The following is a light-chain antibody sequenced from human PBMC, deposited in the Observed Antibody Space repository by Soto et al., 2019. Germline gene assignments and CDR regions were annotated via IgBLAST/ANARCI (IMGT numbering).Light chain of an antibody. J-gene: IGKJ1*01. V-gene: IGKV3-20*01. CDR1: QSVSSAY. Sequence: ETVLTQSPGILSLSPGERATLSCRASQSVSSAYLAWYQQKPGQAPRLLIYGASSRATGIPDRFSGSGSGTDFTLTISRLEPEEFAVYYCQQYATSRWTFGQGTKVEIK. CDR3: QQYATSRWT. CDR2: GAS.